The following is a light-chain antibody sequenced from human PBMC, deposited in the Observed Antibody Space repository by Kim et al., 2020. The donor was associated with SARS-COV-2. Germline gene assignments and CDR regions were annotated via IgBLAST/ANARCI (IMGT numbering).Light chain of an antibody. CDR3: QQDYNLLT. CDR1: QSVSSSD. CDR2: GAS. V-gene: IGKV3D-7*01. J-gene: IGKJ4*01. Sequence: PGERVTLSCRASQSVSSSDLTWYQQKPGQAPRLLIYGASSRATGIPARFSGSGSGTDFTLTISSLQPEDFAVYYCQQDYNLLTFGGGTKVDIK.